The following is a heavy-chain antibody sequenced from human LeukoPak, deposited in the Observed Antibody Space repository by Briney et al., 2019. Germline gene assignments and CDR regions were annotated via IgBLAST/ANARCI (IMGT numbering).Heavy chain of an antibody. Sequence: PSQTLSLTCTVSGGSISSGGYYWSWIRQHPGKGLEWIGYIYYSGSTYYNPPLKSRVTISVDTSKNQFSLKLSSVTAADTAVYYCARVSTVTTNYFDYWGQGTLVTVSS. D-gene: IGHD4-17*01. V-gene: IGHV4-31*03. CDR2: IYYSGST. CDR1: GGSISSGGYY. CDR3: ARVSTVTTNYFDY. J-gene: IGHJ4*02.